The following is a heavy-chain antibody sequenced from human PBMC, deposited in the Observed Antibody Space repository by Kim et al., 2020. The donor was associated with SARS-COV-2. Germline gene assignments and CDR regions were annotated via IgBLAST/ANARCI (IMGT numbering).Heavy chain of an antibody. CDR3: ARGAKSSPVLRYFDWLLYPAEYFQH. D-gene: IGHD3-9*01. Sequence: GGSLRLSCAASGFTFSSYSMNWVRQAPGKGLEWVSSISSSSSYIYYADSVKGRFTISRDNAKNSLYLQMNSLRAEDTAVYYCARGAKSSPVLRYFDWLLYPAEYFQHWGQGTLVTVSS. CDR1: GFTFSSYS. CDR2: ISSSSSYI. V-gene: IGHV3-21*01. J-gene: IGHJ1*01.